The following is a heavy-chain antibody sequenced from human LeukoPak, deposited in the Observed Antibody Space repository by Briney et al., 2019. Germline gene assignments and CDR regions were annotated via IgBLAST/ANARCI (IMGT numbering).Heavy chain of an antibody. J-gene: IGHJ4*02. CDR2: IYYSGST. Sequence: SETLSLTCTVSGGSVSSGSFYWSWIRQPPGKGLEWIGYIYYSGSTNYNPSLKSRVTISVDTSKNQFSLKLSSVTAADTAVYYCARTGGYSYGFLDYWGREPWSPSPQ. D-gene: IGHD5-18*01. CDR3: ARTGGYSYGFLDY. V-gene: IGHV4-61*01. CDR1: GGSVSSGSFY.